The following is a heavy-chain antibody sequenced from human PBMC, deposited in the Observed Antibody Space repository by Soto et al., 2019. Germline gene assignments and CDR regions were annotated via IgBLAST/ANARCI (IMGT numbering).Heavy chain of an antibody. V-gene: IGHV3-30-3*01. CDR1: GFTFSSFA. CDR2: ISSDVVNY. J-gene: IGHJ4*02. CDR3: ARGGAWTQEGLGY. Sequence: TGGSLRLSCAASGFTFSSFAMHWVRQAPGKGLEWLAVISSDVVNYYYAESVKGRFTISRDNSKNTLYLQMNSLRNEDTAVYYCARGGAWTQEGLGYWGQGTLVTVSS. D-gene: IGHD3-16*01.